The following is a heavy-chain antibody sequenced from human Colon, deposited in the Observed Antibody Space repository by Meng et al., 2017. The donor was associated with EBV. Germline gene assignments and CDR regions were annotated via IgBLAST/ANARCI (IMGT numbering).Heavy chain of an antibody. CDR2: IYYSGST. CDR1: GVSISISIYY. CDR3: ARRRYYYGSGSYHSYYFDY. J-gene: IGHJ4*02. Sequence: QRQRQEQGPGLVHPSETLSLPCLVSGVSISISIYYWGWIRQPPGKGLEWIGSIYYSGSTYYNPSLKSRVTISVDTSKNQFSLKLNSVTAADTAVYYCARRRYYYGSGSYHSYYFDYWGQGALVTVSS. D-gene: IGHD3-10*01. V-gene: IGHV4-39*01.